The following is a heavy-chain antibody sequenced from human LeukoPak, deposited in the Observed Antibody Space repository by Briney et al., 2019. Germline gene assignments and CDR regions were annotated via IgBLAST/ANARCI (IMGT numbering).Heavy chain of an antibody. CDR2: ISSSGSTI. V-gene: IGHV3-48*03. Sequence: GGSLRLSCAASGFTFSNFEMNWVRQAPGKGLEWVSYISSSGSTIHYADSVEGRFTISRDNAKNSLYLQMNSLRAEDTAVYYCARRGASTGGLDYWGQGTLVTVSS. D-gene: IGHD1-1*01. CDR1: GFTFSNFE. J-gene: IGHJ4*02. CDR3: ARRGASTGGLDY.